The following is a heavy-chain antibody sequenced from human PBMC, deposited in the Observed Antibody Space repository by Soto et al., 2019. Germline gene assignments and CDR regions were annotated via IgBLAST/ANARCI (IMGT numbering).Heavy chain of an antibody. CDR3: ARDRTDSGYYTNWLDP. Sequence: EASVKVSCKASGGTFGSDAITWVLQAPGQGLEWVGRIIPIFGTTNYAQNLQGRVTISADKSTLTSYMELHSLTSDDTALYYCARDRTDSGYYTNWLDPWGQGTQVTVSS. J-gene: IGHJ5*02. CDR1: GGTFGSDA. CDR2: IIPIFGTT. D-gene: IGHD3-22*01. V-gene: IGHV1-69*06.